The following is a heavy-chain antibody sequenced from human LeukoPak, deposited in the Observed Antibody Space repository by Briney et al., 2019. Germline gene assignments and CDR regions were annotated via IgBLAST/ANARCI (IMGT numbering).Heavy chain of an antibody. CDR1: GYSFTSYW. CDR2: IYPGDSDT. J-gene: IGHJ6*03. V-gene: IGHV5-51*01. CDR3: ARSGWFGELSYYMDV. Sequence: RGESLKISCKGSGYSFTSYWIGWVRQMPGKGLEWMGIIYPGDSDTRYSPSFQGQVTISADKSISTAYLQWSSLKASDTAMYYCARSGWFGELSYYMDVWGKGTTVTVSS. D-gene: IGHD3-10*01.